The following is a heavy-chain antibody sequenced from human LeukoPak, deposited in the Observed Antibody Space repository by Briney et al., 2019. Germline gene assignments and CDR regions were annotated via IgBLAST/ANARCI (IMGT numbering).Heavy chain of an antibody. CDR2: LYSGGNT. CDR3: ARAFEDGAFDI. CDR1: GFTVSSNY. Sequence: GGSLRLSCAVSGFTVSSNYMSWVRQAPGKGLEWVSVLYSGGNTYYADSVKGRFTISRDNSKNTLYLQMNSLRAEDTAVYYCARAFEDGAFDIWGQGTMVTVSS. D-gene: IGHD5-24*01. V-gene: IGHV3-53*05. J-gene: IGHJ3*02.